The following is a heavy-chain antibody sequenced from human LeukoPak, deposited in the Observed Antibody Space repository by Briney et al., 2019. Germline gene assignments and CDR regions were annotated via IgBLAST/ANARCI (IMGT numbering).Heavy chain of an antibody. D-gene: IGHD6-13*01. CDR2: IYSGGST. CDR1: GFTVSSNY. V-gene: IGHV3-53*01. J-gene: IGHJ3*02. Sequence: GGSLRLSCAASGFTVSSNYMSWVRQAPGKGLEWVSVIYSGGSTYYADSVKGRFTISRDNAKNSLYLQMNSLRAEDTAVYYCARARSSWYGFDAFDIXXXGTMVTVSS. CDR3: ARARSSWYGFDAFDI.